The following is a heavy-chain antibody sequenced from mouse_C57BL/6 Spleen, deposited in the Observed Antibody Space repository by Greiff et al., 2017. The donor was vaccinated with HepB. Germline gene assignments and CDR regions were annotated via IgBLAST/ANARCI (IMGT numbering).Heavy chain of an antibody. CDR1: GFSFNTYA. CDR2: IRSKSNNYAT. J-gene: IGHJ4*01. Sequence: EVQLVESGGGLVQPKGSLKLSCAASGFSFNTYAMNWLRQAPGKGLEWVARIRSKSNNYATYYADSVKDRFTISRDDSESMLYLQMNNLKTEDTAMYYCVRHPKDYAMDYWGQGTSVTVSS. V-gene: IGHV10-1*01. CDR3: VRHPKDYAMDY.